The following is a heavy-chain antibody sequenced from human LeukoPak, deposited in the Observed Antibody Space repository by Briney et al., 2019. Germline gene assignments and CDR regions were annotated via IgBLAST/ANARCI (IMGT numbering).Heavy chain of an antibody. CDR3: AGDKVGDYYDSSGYCLGY. V-gene: IGHV1-46*01. J-gene: IGHJ4*02. Sequence: ASVKVSCKASGYTFTSYYMHWVRQAPGQGLEWMGIINPSGGSTSYAQKFQGRVTMTRDTSTSTVYMELSSLRSEDTAVYYCAGDKVGDYYDSSGYCLGYWGQGTLVTVSS. D-gene: IGHD3-22*01. CDR1: GYTFTSYY. CDR2: INPSGGST.